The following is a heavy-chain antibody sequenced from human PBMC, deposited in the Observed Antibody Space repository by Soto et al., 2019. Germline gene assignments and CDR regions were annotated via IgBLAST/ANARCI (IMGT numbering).Heavy chain of an antibody. D-gene: IGHD3-3*01. CDR2: IDPSDSYT. J-gene: IGHJ4*02. CDR1: GYSFTSYW. CDR3: ARSWSGYYPVDY. Sequence: PGESVKISCKGSGYSFTSYWISWVRQMPGKGLEWMGRIDPSDSYTNYSPSFQGHVTISADKSISTAYLQWSSLKASDTAMYYCARSWSGYYPVDYWGQGTLVTVSS. V-gene: IGHV5-10-1*01.